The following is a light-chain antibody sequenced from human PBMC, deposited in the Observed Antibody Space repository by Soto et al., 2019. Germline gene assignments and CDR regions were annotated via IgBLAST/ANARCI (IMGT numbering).Light chain of an antibody. CDR2: AAS. V-gene: IGKV1-39*01. J-gene: IGKJ1*01. CDR1: QSISNY. CDR3: QQSYSSPWT. Sequence: DIQMTQSPSSLSASVGDRVTITCRASQSISNYLNWYQQKPGKAPNLLIYAASTLQSGLPSRFSGSGSGTDFTLTISSLQAEDFASYYCQQSYSSPWTFGQGTKVDIK.